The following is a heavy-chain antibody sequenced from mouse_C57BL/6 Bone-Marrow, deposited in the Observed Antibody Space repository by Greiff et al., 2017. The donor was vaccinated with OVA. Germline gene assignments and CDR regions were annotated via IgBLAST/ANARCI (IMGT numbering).Heavy chain of an antibody. CDR2: ISDGGSYT. J-gene: IGHJ2*01. CDR3: ARALHLGY. V-gene: IGHV5-4*03. CDR1: GFTFSSYA. Sequence: EVNVVESGGGLVKPGGSLKLSCAASGFTFSSYAMSWVRQTPEKRLEWVATISDGGSYTYYPDNVKGRFTISRDNAKNNLYLQMSHLKSEDTAMYYCARALHLGYWGQGTTLTVSS.